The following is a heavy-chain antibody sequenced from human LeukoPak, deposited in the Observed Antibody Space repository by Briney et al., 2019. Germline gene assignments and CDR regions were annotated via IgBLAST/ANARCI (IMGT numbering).Heavy chain of an antibody. CDR1: GFTFSSYS. J-gene: IGHJ3*02. CDR3: AREQWLVRAFDI. Sequence: PGGSLRLSCAASGFTFSSYSMNWVRQAPGKGLEWVSSISSSSSYIYYADSVKGRFTISRDNAKNSLYLQMNSLRAEDTAVYYCAREQWLVRAFDIWGQGTMVTVSS. V-gene: IGHV3-21*01. CDR2: ISSSSSYI. D-gene: IGHD6-19*01.